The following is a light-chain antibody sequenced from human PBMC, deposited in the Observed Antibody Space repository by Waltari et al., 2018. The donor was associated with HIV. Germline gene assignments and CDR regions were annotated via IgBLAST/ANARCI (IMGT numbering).Light chain of an antibody. CDR2: GAS. CDR1: QSLTAN. CDR3: QQNIHWPPYT. V-gene: IGKV3-15*01. J-gene: IGKJ2*01. Sequence: LTKSTATLSVSPGERVKLSCRASQSLTANLAWYQQRPGQAPRLLISGASSSATDIPARFTGSGSWTAYTLTISSVQSEDSAVYYCQQNIHWPPYTFGQGTKL.